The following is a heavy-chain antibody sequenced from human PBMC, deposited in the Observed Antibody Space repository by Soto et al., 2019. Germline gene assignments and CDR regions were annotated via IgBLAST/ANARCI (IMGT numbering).Heavy chain of an antibody. D-gene: IGHD3-22*01. CDR1: GFTFSSYA. J-gene: IGHJ3*02. V-gene: IGHV3-30-3*01. Sequence: GGSLRLSCAASGFTFSSYAMHWVRQAPGKGLEWVAVISYDGSNKYYADSVKGRFTISRDNSKNTLYLQMNSLRAEDTAVYYCARDCIADYYDRSGYYQDPAALDIWGQETMVTVS. CDR3: ARDCIADYYDRSGYYQDPAALDI. CDR2: ISYDGSNK.